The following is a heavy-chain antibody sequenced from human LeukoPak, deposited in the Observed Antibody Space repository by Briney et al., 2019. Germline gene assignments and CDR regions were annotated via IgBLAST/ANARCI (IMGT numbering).Heavy chain of an antibody. J-gene: IGHJ3*01. CDR3: ARHGRGTYMVLDRFDL. D-gene: IGHD3-10*01. Sequence: PSETLSLTCTVSRGSIGSYYWSWVRQPPGKGLEWLGSIYHTGATNYNPSLKTRLTISVHLSKNQFSLHLNSMTAADTALYYCARHGRGTYMVLDRFDLWGRETRVTVSS. CDR2: IYHTGAT. V-gene: IGHV4-59*08. CDR1: RGSIGSYY.